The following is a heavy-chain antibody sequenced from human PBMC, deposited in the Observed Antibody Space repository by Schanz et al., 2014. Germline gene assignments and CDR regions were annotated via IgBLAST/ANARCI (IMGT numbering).Heavy chain of an antibody. CDR1: GYTFTSYG. V-gene: IGHV1-18*01. J-gene: IGHJ3*02. CDR2: ISAYNGHT. Sequence: QVQLVQSAPEVKKPGASVKVSCKASGYTFTSYGITWVRQAPGQGLEWMGWISAYNGHTTYAQKFQGRVTMTTDTSTSTAYMELRSLIADDTAVYFCARGPSTGALDIWGQGTMVTVSS. CDR3: ARGPSTGALDI.